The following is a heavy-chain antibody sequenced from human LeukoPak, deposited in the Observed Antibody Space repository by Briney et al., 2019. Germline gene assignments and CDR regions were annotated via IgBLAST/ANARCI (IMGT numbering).Heavy chain of an antibody. Sequence: KPSETLSLTCTVSGGSISSGDYYWSWIRQPPGKGLEWIGYIYYSGSTYYNPSLKSRVTISVDTSKNQFSLKLSSVAAADTAVYYCARDSRVRGAILAFDIWGQGTMVTVSS. CDR2: IYYSGST. V-gene: IGHV4-30-4*08. D-gene: IGHD3-10*01. J-gene: IGHJ3*02. CDR3: ARDSRVRGAILAFDI. CDR1: GGSISSGDYY.